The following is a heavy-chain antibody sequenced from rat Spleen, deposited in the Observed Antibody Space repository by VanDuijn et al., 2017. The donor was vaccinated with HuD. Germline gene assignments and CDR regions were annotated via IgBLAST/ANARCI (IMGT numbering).Heavy chain of an antibody. V-gene: IGHV3-3*01. Sequence: EVQLQESGPGLVKPSQSLSLTCSVTGYSITSRYRWNWIRKFPGNKLEWMGYINSEGSTNYNPSLKSRISITRDTPKNQFFLQVNSVTTEDTATYYCARGGLGALFDYWGQGVMVTVSS. CDR2: INSEGST. CDR3: ARGGLGALFDY. D-gene: IGHD5-1*01. J-gene: IGHJ2*01. CDR1: GYSITSRYR.